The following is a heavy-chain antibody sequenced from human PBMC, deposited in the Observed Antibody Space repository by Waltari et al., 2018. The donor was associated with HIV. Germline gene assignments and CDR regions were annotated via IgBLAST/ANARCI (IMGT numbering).Heavy chain of an antibody. CDR2: IKYSEST. D-gene: IGHD6-19*01. Sequence: QLQLQESGPGLVKPSETLSLTCTVSGGSINSYTSYWGWVRQPQGKGLEWIGSIKYSESTYYNPSLKSRVTISADTPKNQFSLKLNSVTAADTAVYYCARRGVAGTSGWFDPWGQGTLVTVSS. CDR3: ARRGVAGTSGWFDP. V-gene: IGHV4-39*01. CDR1: GGSINSYTSY. J-gene: IGHJ5*02.